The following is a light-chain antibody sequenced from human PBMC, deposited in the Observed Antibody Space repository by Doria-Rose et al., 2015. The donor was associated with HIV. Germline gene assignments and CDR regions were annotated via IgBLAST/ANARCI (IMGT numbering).Light chain of an antibody. J-gene: IGKJ4*01. CDR3: QQYGISPLT. Sequence: TQSPGTLSLSPGERATLSCRASQSVSSNYLGWYQQKPGQAPRLLIYGSTNRATGIPDRSSGSGSGTDFTLTISRLEPEDFAVYYCQQYGISPLTFGGGAKVEIK. V-gene: IGKV3-20*01. CDR1: QSVSSNY. CDR2: GST.